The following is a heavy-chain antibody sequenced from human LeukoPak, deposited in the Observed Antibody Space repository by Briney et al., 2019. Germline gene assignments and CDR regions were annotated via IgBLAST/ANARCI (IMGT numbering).Heavy chain of an antibody. CDR1: GFTFSTFA. CDR2: IFPSGGEI. J-gene: IGHJ6*04. V-gene: IGHV3-23*01. D-gene: IGHD3-22*01. Sequence: PGGSLRLSCAASGFTFSTFAMLWVRQPRGKGLEWVSSIFPSGGEIHYADSVRGRFTISRDNSKSTLSLQMNSLRAEDTAVYYCAKTPRMIVVDVWGKGTTVTVSS. CDR3: AKTPRMIVVDV.